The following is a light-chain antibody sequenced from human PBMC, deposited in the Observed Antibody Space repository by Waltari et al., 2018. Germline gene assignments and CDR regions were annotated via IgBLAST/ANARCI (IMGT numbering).Light chain of an antibody. Sequence: SSELTQDPAVSVALGQTVSITCQGDSPSRYYASWDQQRPGQAPILILYGQDNRPSGIPDRFSGSTSGNTASLTITGAQAEDEADYYCLSRDTTSTRVFGGGTRLTV. J-gene: IGLJ3*02. V-gene: IGLV3-19*01. CDR3: LSRDTTSTRV. CDR2: GQD. CDR1: SPSRYY.